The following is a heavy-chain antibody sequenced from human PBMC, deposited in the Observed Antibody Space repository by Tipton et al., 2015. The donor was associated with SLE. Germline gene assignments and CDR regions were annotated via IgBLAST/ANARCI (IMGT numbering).Heavy chain of an antibody. CDR3: ARHTDFIVLMDWYFDL. J-gene: IGHJ2*01. V-gene: IGHV4-34*01. Sequence: TLSLTCAVYGGSFSGYYWSWIRQPPGKGLEWIGSIYHSGSTYYNPPLKSRVTISVDTSKNQFSLKLSSVTAADTAVYYCARHTDFIVLMDWYFDLWGRGTLVTVSS. D-gene: IGHD2-8*01. CDR2: IYHSGST. CDR1: GGSFSGYY.